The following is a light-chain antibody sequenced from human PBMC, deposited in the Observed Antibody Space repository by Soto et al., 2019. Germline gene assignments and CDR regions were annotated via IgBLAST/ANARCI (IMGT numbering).Light chain of an antibody. Sequence: QSVLTQPASVSGSPGQSITFPCTGTSSNVGGYNYVSWYQQHPGKAPKLMIYDVSNRPSGVSNRFSGSKSGNTASLTISGLQAEDDADYYCSSYTSSSTRVFGPGTKVTV. J-gene: IGLJ1*01. CDR2: DVS. CDR1: SSNVGGYNY. V-gene: IGLV2-14*01. CDR3: SSYTSSSTRV.